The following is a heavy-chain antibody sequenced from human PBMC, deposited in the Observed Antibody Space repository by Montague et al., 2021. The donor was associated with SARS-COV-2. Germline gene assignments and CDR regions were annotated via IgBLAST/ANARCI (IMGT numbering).Heavy chain of an antibody. D-gene: IGHD5-12*01. V-gene: IGHV4-34*01. Sequence: SETLSLTCAVYGASSSNYYWSWIRQSPGKGLEWVGEINHSGYTXXXPSXGGRLTISLDSSKKQFSLKMTSVTAADTAIYYCASAPRYSFGFWAYWGQGTLVSVS. CDR3: ASAPRYSFGFWAY. J-gene: IGHJ4*02. CDR2: INHSGYT. CDR1: GASSSNYY.